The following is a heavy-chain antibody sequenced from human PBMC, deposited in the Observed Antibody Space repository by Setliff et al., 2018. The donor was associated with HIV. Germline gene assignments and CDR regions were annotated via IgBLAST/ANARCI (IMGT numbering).Heavy chain of an antibody. CDR1: GDSISSGGYY. Sequence: PSETLSLTCTVSGDSISSGGYYWSWIRQLPGKGLEWIGYIYYSGATYYNPSLKNRVTISLDTSKSQFSLKLTSGTAADTARYYCASGRGAKGGYDYFGSWGQGTLVTVSS. V-gene: IGHV4-31*03. CDR3: ASGRGAKGGYDYFGS. D-gene: IGHD5-12*01. CDR2: IYYSGAT. J-gene: IGHJ4*02.